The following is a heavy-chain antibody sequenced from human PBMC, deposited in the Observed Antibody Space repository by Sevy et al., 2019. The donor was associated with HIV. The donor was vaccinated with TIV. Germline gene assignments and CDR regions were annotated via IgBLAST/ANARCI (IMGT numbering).Heavy chain of an antibody. D-gene: IGHD3-10*01. CDR3: VKDPHYDFFDY. CDR1: GFNFSPYG. Sequence: GGSLRLSCAASGFNFSPYGMHWVRQAPGKGLEWVSFIGYDGNKIFYADSVRGRFTDARDNSKNTLYLQMNSLSTEDTAVYYYVKDPHYDFFDYWGHGILVTVSS. J-gene: IGHJ4*01. V-gene: IGHV3-30*02. CDR2: IGYDGNKI.